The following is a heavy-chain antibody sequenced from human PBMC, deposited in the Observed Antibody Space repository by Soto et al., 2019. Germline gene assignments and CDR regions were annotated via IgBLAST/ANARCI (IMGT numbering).Heavy chain of an antibody. CDR3: ARVVLSITRGAFDA. D-gene: IGHD1-20*01. J-gene: IGHJ3*01. CDR1: GGSISSSHW. V-gene: IGHV4-4*02. CDR2: ISHSGTS. Sequence: QVQLQESGPGLVKPSGTLSLTCAVSGGSISSSHWWTWVRQSPGKGLEYIGEISHSGTSNSNPSLKSRVTLSVDRSKNHFSLTLTSVTDEDTAVYYCARVVLSITRGAFDAWGQGTPVIVSS.